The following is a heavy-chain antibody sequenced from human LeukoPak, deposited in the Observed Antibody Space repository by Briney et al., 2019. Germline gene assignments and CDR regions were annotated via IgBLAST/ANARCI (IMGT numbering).Heavy chain of an antibody. D-gene: IGHD3-9*01. CDR3: ARDSVYPDILSGPLGY. Sequence: ASVKVSCKASGYTFTSYYMRWVRQAPGQGLEWMGIINPSGGSTSYAQKFQGRVTMTTDTSTSTAYMELSSLRSEDTAVYYCARDSVYPDILSGPLGYLGQGALV. V-gene: IGHV1-46*01. CDR2: INPSGGST. J-gene: IGHJ4*02. CDR1: GYTFTSYY.